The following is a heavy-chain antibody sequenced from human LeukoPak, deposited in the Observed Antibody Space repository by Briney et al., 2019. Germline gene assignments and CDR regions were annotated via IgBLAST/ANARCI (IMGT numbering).Heavy chain of an antibody. CDR1: GGSISSGSYY. J-gene: IGHJ4*02. CDR2: IYTSGIA. Sequence: SETLSLTCTVSGGSISSGSYYWSWIRQPPGKGLEWIGRIYTSGIANYNPSLKSRVTISVDTSKNQFSLKLSSVTAADTAVYYCASGSPMYYYGSGSYYKGWDYFDYWGQGTLVTVSS. D-gene: IGHD3-10*01. V-gene: IGHV4-61*02. CDR3: ASGSPMYYYGSGSYYKGWDYFDY.